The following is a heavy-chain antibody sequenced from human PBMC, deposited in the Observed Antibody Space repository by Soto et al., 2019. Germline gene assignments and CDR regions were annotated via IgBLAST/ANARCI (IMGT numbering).Heavy chain of an antibody. V-gene: IGHV3-74*01. D-gene: IGHD3-10*01. Sequence: EVQLVESGGGLVQPGGSLRLSCAASGFTFSNYWMHWVRQAPGKGLVWVSRINGNGTGTNYADYVKGQFTISRDNAKNTLYLQMNSLRAEDTAVYYCGRGASGSYRLDYWGEGALVTVSS. CDR1: GFTFSNYW. CDR3: GRGASGSYRLDY. J-gene: IGHJ4*02. CDR2: INGNGTGT.